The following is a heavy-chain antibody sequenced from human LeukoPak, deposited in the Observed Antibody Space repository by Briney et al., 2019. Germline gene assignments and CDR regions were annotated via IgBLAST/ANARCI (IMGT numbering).Heavy chain of an antibody. J-gene: IGHJ4*02. D-gene: IGHD6-6*01. CDR1: GYSFTSYW. Sequence: GESLKISCKGSGYSFTSYWIGWVRQMPGKGLEWMGIIYPGDSDTRYSPSFQGQVPISAAKSISTASLQWSSLKASDTAMYYCAILGPHSSSSPGVFDYWGQGTLVTVSP. V-gene: IGHV5-51*01. CDR3: AILGPHSSSSPGVFDY. CDR2: IYPGDSDT.